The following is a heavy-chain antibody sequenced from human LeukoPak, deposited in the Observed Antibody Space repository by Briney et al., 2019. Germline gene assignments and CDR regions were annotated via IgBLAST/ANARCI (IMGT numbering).Heavy chain of an antibody. CDR2: INQSGST. J-gene: IGHJ4*02. Sequence: SETLSLTCAVYGGSFSGYYWSWIRQPPGKGLEWIGEINQSGSTNYNPSLKSRVTISVDTSKNQFSLKLSSVTAADTAVYYCARGGEEAAAAGTNCFDYWGQGTLVTVSS. V-gene: IGHV4-34*01. CDR3: ARGGEEAAAAGTNCFDY. CDR1: GGSFSGYY. D-gene: IGHD6-13*01.